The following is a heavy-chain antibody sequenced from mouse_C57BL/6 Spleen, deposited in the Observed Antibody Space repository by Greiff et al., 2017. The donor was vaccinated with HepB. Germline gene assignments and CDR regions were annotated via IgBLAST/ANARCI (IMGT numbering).Heavy chain of an antibody. CDR1: GYTFTSYD. D-gene: IGHD1-2*01. CDR2: IYPRDGST. Sequence: QVQLQQSGPELVKPGASVKLSCKASGYTFTSYDINWVKQRPGQGLEWIGWIYPRDGSTKYNEKFKGKATLTVDTSSSTAYMELHSLTSEDSAVYFCARERGRKAGFDAMDYWGQGTSVTVSS. CDR3: ARERGRKAGFDAMDY. J-gene: IGHJ4*01. V-gene: IGHV1-85*01.